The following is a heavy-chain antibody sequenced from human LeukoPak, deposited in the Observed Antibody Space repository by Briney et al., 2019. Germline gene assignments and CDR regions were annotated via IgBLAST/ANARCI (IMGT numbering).Heavy chain of an antibody. D-gene: IGHD1-1*01. CDR1: GFTFSTYA. CDR3: SEGPNRALSAGTPHE. CDR2: ISSNPGGT. V-gene: IGHV3-23*01. J-gene: IGHJ4*02. Sequence: PGGSLRLSCAASGFTFSTYAMTWVRQAPGKGLQWVSTISSNPGGTYYTDSVKGRFIISRDNSKNTLYLQMNSLRPEDTAVYYCSEGPNRALSAGTPHEWGRGSLVTVSS.